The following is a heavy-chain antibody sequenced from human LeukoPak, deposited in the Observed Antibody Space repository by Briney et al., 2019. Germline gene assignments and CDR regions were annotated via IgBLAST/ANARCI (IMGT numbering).Heavy chain of an antibody. CDR1: GYTFTSYG. J-gene: IGHJ4*02. CDR2: ISAYNGNT. V-gene: IGHV1-18*01. D-gene: IGHD1-26*01. CDR3: AGLSGSYLEESFDY. Sequence: GASVKVSCKAPGYTFTSYGISWVRQAPGQGLEWMGWISAYNGNTNYAQKLQGRVTMTTDTSTSTAYMELRSLRSDDTAVYYCAGLSGSYLEESFDYWGQGTLVTVSS.